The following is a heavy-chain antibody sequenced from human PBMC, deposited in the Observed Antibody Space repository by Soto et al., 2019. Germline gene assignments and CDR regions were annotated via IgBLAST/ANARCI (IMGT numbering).Heavy chain of an antibody. CDR1: GGTFSSYT. Sequence: QVQLVQSGAAVKKPGSSVKVSCKASGGTFSSYTISWVRQAPGQGLEWMGRIIPILGIANYAQKFQGRVTITADKSTSTAYMELSSLRSEDTAVYYCARGGIAAAGHFNYWGQGTLVTVSS. V-gene: IGHV1-69*02. CDR3: ARGGIAAAGHFNY. CDR2: IIPILGIA. J-gene: IGHJ4*02. D-gene: IGHD6-13*01.